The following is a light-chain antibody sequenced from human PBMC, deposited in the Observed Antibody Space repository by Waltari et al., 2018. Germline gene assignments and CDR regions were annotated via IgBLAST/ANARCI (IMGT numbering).Light chain of an antibody. V-gene: IGLV3-1*01. Sequence: QKPGQAPALVIYEDSKRPSGIPERFSGSNSGNTATLTISGTQAMDEADDYCQAWDSSTFWVFGGGTKLTVL. CDR3: QAWDSSTFWV. J-gene: IGLJ3*02. CDR2: EDS.